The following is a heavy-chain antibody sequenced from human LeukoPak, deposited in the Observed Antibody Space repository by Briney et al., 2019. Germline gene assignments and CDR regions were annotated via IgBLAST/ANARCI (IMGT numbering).Heavy chain of an antibody. CDR2: ISYDGSNK. D-gene: IGHD3-22*01. V-gene: IGHV3-30*18. CDR3: AKAFSPTLGVVVIENTFDY. Sequence: GRSLRLSCAASGFTFSSYGMHWVRQPPGKGLEWVAVISYDGSNKYYADSVKGRFTISRDNSKNTLYLQMNSLRAEDTAVYYCAKAFSPTLGVVVIENTFDYWGQGTLVTVSS. J-gene: IGHJ4*02. CDR1: GFTFSSYG.